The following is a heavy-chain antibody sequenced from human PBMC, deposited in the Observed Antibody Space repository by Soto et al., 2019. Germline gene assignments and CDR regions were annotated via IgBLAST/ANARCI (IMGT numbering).Heavy chain of an antibody. CDR3: ATDPYSTPISYFEF. D-gene: IGHD2-8*01. CDR1: GFTFSSYT. CDR2: ISYDGSNK. J-gene: IGHJ4*02. V-gene: IGHV3-30-3*01. Sequence: QVQLVESGGGVVQPGRSLRLSCAASGFTFSSYTMHWVRQAPGKGLEWVAVISYDGSNKFYADSVKGRFTISRDNSNNTVYLQMNSLITEDTAVYYCATDPYSTPISYFEFWGQVTLVTVSS.